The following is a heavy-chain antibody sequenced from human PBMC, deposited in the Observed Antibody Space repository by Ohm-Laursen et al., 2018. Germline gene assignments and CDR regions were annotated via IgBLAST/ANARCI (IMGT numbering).Heavy chain of an antibody. D-gene: IGHD3-9*01. V-gene: IGHV4-31*03. Sequence: SQTLSLTCTVSGGSISSGGYYWSWIRQHPGKGLEWIGYIYYSGSTYYNPSLKSRVTISVDTSKNQFSLKLSSMTAADTAVYYCARAGYFDWLLSFHFDYWGQGTLVTVSS. CDR3: ARAGYFDWLLSFHFDY. J-gene: IGHJ4*02. CDR1: GGSISSGGYY. CDR2: IYYSGST.